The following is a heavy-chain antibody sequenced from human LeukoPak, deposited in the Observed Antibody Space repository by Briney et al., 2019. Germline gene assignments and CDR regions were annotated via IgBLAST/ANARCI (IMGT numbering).Heavy chain of an antibody. D-gene: IGHD5-24*01. CDR1: GGSVSSLY. CDR3: ARSYDGYVLDE. Sequence: SETLSLTCIVSGGSVSSLYWHWIRQSPEKGLEWIGYAYSTGGAKYNPSLKNRVTMSFDTPKNHFSLKLTSVTAADTAVYFCARSYDGYVLDEWGQGTLVVVSS. CDR2: AYSTGGA. J-gene: IGHJ4*02. V-gene: IGHV4-59*02.